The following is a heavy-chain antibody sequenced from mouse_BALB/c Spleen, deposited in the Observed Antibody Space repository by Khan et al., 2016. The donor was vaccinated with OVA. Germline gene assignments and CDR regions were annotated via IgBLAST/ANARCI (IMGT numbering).Heavy chain of an antibody. D-gene: IGHD2-4*01. J-gene: IGHJ3*01. CDR3: ARKDYYDYDPFPY. CDR2: IDYSGNT. CDR1: GYSITSEYA. V-gene: IGHV3-2*02. Sequence: EVQLQESGPGLVKPSLSLSLTCTVTGYSITSEYAWNWIRQFPGNKLEWMGYIDYSGNTRFNPSLKSRTSITRDTFKNKFFLQWNSVTAEDTATYYCARKDYYDYDPFPYWGQGTLVTVSA.